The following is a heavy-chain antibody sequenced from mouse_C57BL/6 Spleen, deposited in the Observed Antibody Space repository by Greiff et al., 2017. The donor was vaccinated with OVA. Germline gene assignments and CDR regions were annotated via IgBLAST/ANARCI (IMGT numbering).Heavy chain of an antibody. D-gene: IGHD3-2*02. V-gene: IGHV6-6*01. CDR3: TGDRTAHVTGYAMDY. J-gene: IGHJ4*01. CDR2: IRNKANNHAT. CDR1: GFTFSDAW. Sequence: EVMLVESGGGLVQPGGSMKLSCAASGFTFSDAWMDWVRQSPEKGLEWVAEIRNKANNHATYYAESVKGRFTISRVDSKSSVYLQMNSLRAEDTGIYYCTGDRTAHVTGYAMDYWGQGTSVTVSS.